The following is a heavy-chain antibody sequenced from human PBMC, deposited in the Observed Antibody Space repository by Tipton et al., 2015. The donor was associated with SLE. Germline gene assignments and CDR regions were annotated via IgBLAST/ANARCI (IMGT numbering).Heavy chain of an antibody. CDR2: IYHSGST. CDR3: ANTEYVFFNGDF. D-gene: IGHD2/OR15-2a*01. Sequence: TLSLTCAVSGYSISSGYYWGWIRQPPGKGLEWIGSIYHSGSTYYNPSLKSRVTISVDTSKKQFSLNLRFVTAADTAVYYCANTEYVFFNGDFWGQGKPVTVSS. CDR1: GYSISSGYY. J-gene: IGHJ4*02. V-gene: IGHV4-38-2*01.